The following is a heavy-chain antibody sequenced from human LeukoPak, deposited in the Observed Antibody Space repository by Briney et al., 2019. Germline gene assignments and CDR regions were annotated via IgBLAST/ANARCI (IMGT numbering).Heavy chain of an antibody. CDR1: GFTFSSYW. CDR2: INPGGSSI. CDR3: ARSDQADDY. D-gene: IGHD2-2*01. J-gene: IGHJ4*02. Sequence: GGSLRLSCAASGFTFSSYWMHWVRQVPGKGLVWVARINPGGSSITYADSVKGRFTISRDNAKNTLYLQMDSLRAEDTGVYYCARSDQADDYWGQGTLVTVSS. V-gene: IGHV3-74*01.